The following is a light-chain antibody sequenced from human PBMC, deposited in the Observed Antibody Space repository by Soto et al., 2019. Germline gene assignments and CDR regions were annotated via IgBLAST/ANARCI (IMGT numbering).Light chain of an antibody. CDR1: SSDVGSYNL. CDR3: CSYAGSSTSPYV. Sequence: QSVLTQPASVSGSPGQSITISCTGTSSDVGSYNLVSWYQQHPGKAPKLMIYEVSKRPSGVSNHLSGSKSGNTASLTISGLQAEDEADYYCCSYAGSSTSPYVFGTGTKVTVL. V-gene: IGLV2-23*02. J-gene: IGLJ1*01. CDR2: EVS.